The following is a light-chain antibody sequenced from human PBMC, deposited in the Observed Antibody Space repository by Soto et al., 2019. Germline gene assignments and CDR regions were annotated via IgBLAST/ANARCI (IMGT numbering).Light chain of an antibody. CDR1: KTISTY. V-gene: IGKV1-39*01. J-gene: IGKJ2*01. Sequence: IKMTQSPSSLSASVGDRVTITCRASKTISTYLNWYQQKPGKAPKLLIYAASSLQSGVPSRFSGSGSGTDFTLTISSLQPEDFATYFCQQSHSIPYIFGQGTKLQLK. CDR3: QQSHSIPYI. CDR2: AAS.